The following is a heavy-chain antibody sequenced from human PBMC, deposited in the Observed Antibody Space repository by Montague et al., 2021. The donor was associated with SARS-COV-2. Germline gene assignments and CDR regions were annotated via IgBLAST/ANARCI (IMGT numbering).Heavy chain of an antibody. CDR2: IYYSGST. D-gene: IGHD2-8*01. CDR3: ARLLRSCTNGVCRTYYYYALDV. Sequence: SETLSLTCTVSGGSISTYYWSWIRQPPGKGLEWIGYIYYSGSTNYSPPLKSRVTISVDTSKNQFSLKLTSVTAAGTAVYYCARLLRSCTNGVCRTYYYYALDVWGQGTTVTVSS. CDR1: GGSISTYY. V-gene: IGHV4-59*01. J-gene: IGHJ6*02.